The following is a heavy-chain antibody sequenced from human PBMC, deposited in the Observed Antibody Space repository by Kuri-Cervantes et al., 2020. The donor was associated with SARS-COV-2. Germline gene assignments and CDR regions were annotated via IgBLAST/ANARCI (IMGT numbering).Heavy chain of an antibody. Sequence: GESLKISCAASGFTFSSYDMHWVRQATGKGLEWVSAIGTAGDPYYPGSVKGRFTISRENAKNSLYLQMNSLRAGDTAVYYCARDLGGPRFGGMDVWGQGTTVTVSS. CDR3: ARDLGGPRFGGMDV. J-gene: IGHJ6*02. V-gene: IGHV3-13*05. CDR1: GFTFSSYD. D-gene: IGHD3-16*01. CDR2: IGTAGDP.